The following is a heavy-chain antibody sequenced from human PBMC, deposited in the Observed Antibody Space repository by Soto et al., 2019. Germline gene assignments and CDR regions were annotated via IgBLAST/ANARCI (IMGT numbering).Heavy chain of an antibody. Sequence: AGGSLRLSCAASGFTFSSYAMSWVRQAPGKGLEWVSAISGSGGSTYYADSVKGRFTISRDNSKNTLYLQMNSLRAEDTAVYYCAKALRGSSSWYRVDAFDIWGQGTMVTVSS. CDR3: AKALRGSSSWYRVDAFDI. CDR1: GFTFSSYA. D-gene: IGHD6-13*01. CDR2: ISGSGGST. V-gene: IGHV3-23*01. J-gene: IGHJ3*02.